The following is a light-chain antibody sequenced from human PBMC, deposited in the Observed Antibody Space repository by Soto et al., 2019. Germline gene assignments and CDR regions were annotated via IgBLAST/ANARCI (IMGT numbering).Light chain of an antibody. V-gene: IGKV1-5*03. CDR3: QLYDDYTLYT. CDR2: KVS. Sequence: DIQMTQSPSTRSACVGDRVIITCRASQSISSWLAWYQQKPGKAPKLLIYKVSTLESEVPSRFIGSGSGTEFALTIRSLQPDDFATYYCQLYDDYTLYTFGQGTKLENK. J-gene: IGKJ2*01. CDR1: QSISSW.